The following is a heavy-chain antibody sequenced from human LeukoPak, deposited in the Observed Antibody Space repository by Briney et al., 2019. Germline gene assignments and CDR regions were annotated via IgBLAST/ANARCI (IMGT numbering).Heavy chain of an antibody. CDR2: IYYSGST. Sequence: SETLSLTCTVSGGSISSSSYYWGWIRQPPGKGLEWIGSIYYSGSTYYNPSLKSRVTISVDTSKNQFSLKLSSVTAADTAVYYCARSGTTPYWGQGTLVTVSS. V-gene: IGHV4-39*07. CDR3: ARSGTTPY. J-gene: IGHJ4*02. CDR1: GGSISSSSYY. D-gene: IGHD1-1*01.